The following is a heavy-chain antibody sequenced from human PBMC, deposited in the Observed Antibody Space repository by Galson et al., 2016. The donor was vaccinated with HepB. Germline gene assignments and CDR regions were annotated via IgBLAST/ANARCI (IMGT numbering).Heavy chain of an antibody. CDR3: ASRPYCSGGSCYLSFDF. Sequence: TLSLTCTVSGGSISSGGYYWSWIRQHPGKGLEWIGYIYYSGSTYYNPSLKSRITISVDTSKNQFSLKLSSVTVADTAVYYCASRPYCSGGSCYLSFDFWGQGTLVTVSS. V-gene: IGHV4-31*03. J-gene: IGHJ4*02. CDR1: GGSISSGGYY. D-gene: IGHD2-15*01. CDR2: IYYSGST.